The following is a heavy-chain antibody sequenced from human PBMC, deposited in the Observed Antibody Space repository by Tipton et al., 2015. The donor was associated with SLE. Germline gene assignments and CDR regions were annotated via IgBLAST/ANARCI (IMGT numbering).Heavy chain of an antibody. CDR3: ARDLASYYGVDV. J-gene: IGHJ6*02. Sequence: TLSLTCTVSGGSLSSYYWSWIRQPPGKGLEWIGYIYYSGSTNYNPSPKSRITISLDTSKNQFSLKLNSVTAADTAVYYCARDLASYYGVDVWGQGTTVTVSS. CDR2: IYYSGST. D-gene: IGHD3-3*02. CDR1: GGSLSSYY. V-gene: IGHV4-59*01.